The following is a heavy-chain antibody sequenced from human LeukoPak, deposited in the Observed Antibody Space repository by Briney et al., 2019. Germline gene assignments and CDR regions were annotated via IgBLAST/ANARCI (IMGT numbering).Heavy chain of an antibody. D-gene: IGHD6-6*01. Sequence: GGSLRLSCAASGFTFSSYWMHWVRQPPGKGLVWVSRINSGERSTSYADSVKGRFTISRDNAKNTLYLQMNSLRAEDTAVYYCARGYSSSPYGIDVWGQGTTVTVSS. CDR2: INSGERST. V-gene: IGHV3-74*01. CDR1: GFTFSSYW. J-gene: IGHJ6*02. CDR3: ARGYSSSPYGIDV.